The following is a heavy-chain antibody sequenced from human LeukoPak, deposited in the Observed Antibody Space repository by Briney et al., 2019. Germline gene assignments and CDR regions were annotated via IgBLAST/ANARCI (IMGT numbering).Heavy chain of an antibody. CDR1: GGSFSGYY. CDR2: INHSGST. V-gene: IGHV4-34*01. CDR3: ARPVDTAMSYFDY. J-gene: IGHJ4*02. D-gene: IGHD5-18*01. Sequence: PSETLSLTCAVYGGSFSGYYWSWIRQPPGKGLEWIGEINHSGSTNYNPSLKSRVTISVDTSKNQFSLKLSSVTAADTAVYYCARPVDTAMSYFDYWGQGTLVTVSS.